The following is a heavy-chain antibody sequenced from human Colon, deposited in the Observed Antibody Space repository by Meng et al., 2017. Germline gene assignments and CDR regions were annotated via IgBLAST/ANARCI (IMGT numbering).Heavy chain of an antibody. CDR1: GDSIRSSNW. V-gene: IGHV4-4*02. Sequence: QGERPGSGPGLVKPAWTLSLACVVSGDSIRSSNWLSWVRQPPGRGLEWIGEVYHSGNTNYNPSLKNRVTMTVDKSKNEFSLTLSSVTAADTAFYYCARVIYASGNMAHLDYWGPGTLVTVSS. J-gene: IGHJ4*02. CDR2: VYHSGNT. CDR3: ARVIYASGNMAHLDY. D-gene: IGHD2/OR15-2a*01.